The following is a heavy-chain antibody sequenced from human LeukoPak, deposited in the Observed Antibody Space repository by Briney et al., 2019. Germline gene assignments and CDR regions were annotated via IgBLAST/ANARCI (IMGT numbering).Heavy chain of an antibody. CDR3: AAMTTVTMYSYFFDS. J-gene: IGHJ4*02. Sequence: PSETLSLTCTVSGGSISSYYWSWIRQPPGKGLEWIGYIYYSGSTNYNPSLKSRVTISVDTSKNQFSLKLSSVTAADTAIYYCAAMTTVTMYSYFFDSWGQGTLLTVSS. CDR1: GGSISSYY. CDR2: IYYSGST. V-gene: IGHV4-59*01. D-gene: IGHD4-17*01.